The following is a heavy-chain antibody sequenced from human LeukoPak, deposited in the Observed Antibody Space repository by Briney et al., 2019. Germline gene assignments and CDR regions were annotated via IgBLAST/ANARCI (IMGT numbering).Heavy chain of an antibody. CDR2: INHSGST. V-gene: IGHV4-34*01. J-gene: IGHJ5*02. CDR1: GGSFSGYY. D-gene: IGHD2-21*02. Sequence: SETLSLTCAVYGGSFSGYYWSWIRQPPGKGLEWIGEINHSGSTNYNPSLKSRVTISVGTSKNQFSLKLSSVTAADTAVYYCARGSHIVVVTAILRGVWFDPWGQGTLVTVSS. CDR3: ARGSHIVVVTAILRGVWFDP.